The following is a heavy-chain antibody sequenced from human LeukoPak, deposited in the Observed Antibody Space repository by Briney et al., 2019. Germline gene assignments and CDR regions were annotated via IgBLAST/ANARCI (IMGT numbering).Heavy chain of an antibody. CDR1: GYTFTSYG. CDR2: IRVYNGNT. J-gene: IGHJ3*02. V-gene: IGHV1-18*01. D-gene: IGHD5-24*01. Sequence: ASVKVSCKASGYTFTSYGITWVRRAHGQGLEWLGWIRVYNGNTNYAKNFQDRVTMTTDTSTNTAYMELSSLRSEDTAVYYCARGENAFDIWGQGTMVTVSS. CDR3: ARGENAFDI.